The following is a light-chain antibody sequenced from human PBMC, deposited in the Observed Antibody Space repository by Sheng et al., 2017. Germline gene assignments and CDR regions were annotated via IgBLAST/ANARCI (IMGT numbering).Light chain of an antibody. J-gene: IGKJ4*01. CDR2: DAS. V-gene: IGKV3-20*01. Sequence: EVVLTQSPGTLSLSPGERATLSCRASESVAATYLAWYQQKPGQAPRLLIYDASNRATGIPDRFSGSGSGTDFTLTISRLEPEDFAVYYCQQYHSSLTFGGGTKVEIK. CDR3: QQYHSSLT. CDR1: ESVAATY.